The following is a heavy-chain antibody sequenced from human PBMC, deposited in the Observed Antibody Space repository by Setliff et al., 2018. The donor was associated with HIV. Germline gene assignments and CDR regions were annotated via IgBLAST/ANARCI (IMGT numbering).Heavy chain of an antibody. J-gene: IGHJ4*02. Sequence: PSETLSLTCTVSGGSISGYYWSWIRQPAGKGLEWIGRIYPSGSTSYNPSLQSRVVMSVDTSKNQFSPRLISVTAADTAVYFCARVSKGDYGGNFDSWGQGTLVTVSS. CDR3: ARVSKGDYGGNFDS. D-gene: IGHD4-17*01. V-gene: IGHV4-4*07. CDR2: IYPSGST. CDR1: GGSISGYY.